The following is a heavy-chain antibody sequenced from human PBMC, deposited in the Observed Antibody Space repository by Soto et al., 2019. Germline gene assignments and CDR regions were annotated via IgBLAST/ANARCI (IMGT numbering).Heavy chain of an antibody. CDR2: ISGSGGST. CDR3: AKQGNYYDSSGYYKFDY. Sequence: GGSLRLSCAASGFTFSSYAMSWVRQAPGKGLEWVSTISGSGGSTYYADSVKGRFTISRDNSKNTLYLQMNSLRAEDTAVYYCAKQGNYYDSSGYYKFDYWGQGTLVTVSS. CDR1: GFTFSSYA. D-gene: IGHD3-22*01. V-gene: IGHV3-23*01. J-gene: IGHJ4*02.